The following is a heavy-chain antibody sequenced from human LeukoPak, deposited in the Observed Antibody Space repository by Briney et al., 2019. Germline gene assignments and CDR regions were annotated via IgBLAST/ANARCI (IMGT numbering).Heavy chain of an antibody. CDR3: VKERYCRGGSCYSSHDLY. Sequence: PGGSLRLSCEASGFTFKSHGMSWVRQAPGKGLEWVSGISGSGHFTDYADSVKGRFTISRDNSKNTLNLQMNSLRAEDTAVYYCVKERYCRGGSCYSSHDLYWGLGTLVTVSS. D-gene: IGHD2-15*01. CDR2: ISGSGHFT. CDR1: GFTFKSHG. V-gene: IGHV3-23*01. J-gene: IGHJ4*02.